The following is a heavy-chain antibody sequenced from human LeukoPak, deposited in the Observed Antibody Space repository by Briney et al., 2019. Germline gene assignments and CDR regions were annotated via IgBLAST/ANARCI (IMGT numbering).Heavy chain of an antibody. CDR2: IYYSGST. J-gene: IGHJ5*02. CDR1: GGSISSGDYY. D-gene: IGHD2-2*01. CDR3: ARQGVEDQLLFGWFDP. Sequence: SETLSLTCTVSGGSISSGDYYWSWIRQHPGKGLEWIGYIYYSGSTYYNPSLKSRVTISVDTSRNQFSLKLSSVTAADTAVYYCARQGVEDQLLFGWFDPWGQGTLVTVSS. V-gene: IGHV4-31*03.